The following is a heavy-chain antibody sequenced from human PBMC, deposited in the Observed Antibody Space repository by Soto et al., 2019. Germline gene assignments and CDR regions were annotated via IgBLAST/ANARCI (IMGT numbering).Heavy chain of an antibody. CDR3: ATDCSGGSCYGASGMDV. D-gene: IGHD2-15*01. J-gene: IGHJ6*02. CDR1: GGTFGRYA. CDR2: INAGFGAT. Sequence: QVQLEQSGAEVKKPGSSVKVSCKASGGTFGRYAISWVRRAPGQSLEWMGQINAGFGATDLAQMFQGRVTITADKSTPTGYMELSSLRSDDTAVYCCATDCSGGSCYGASGMDVWGQGTTVTVSS. V-gene: IGHV1-69*06.